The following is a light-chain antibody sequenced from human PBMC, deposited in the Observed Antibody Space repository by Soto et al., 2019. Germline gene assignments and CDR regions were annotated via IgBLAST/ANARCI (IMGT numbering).Light chain of an antibody. Sequence: DIQMTQSPSSLSASVGDRVTITCQASQDISNYLNWYQQKPGKAPKLLIYDASNLETGVPSRFSGSGSGTDFTLTISSLQPEDIATYYCQQYDYVPRYTFGQGTKLEIK. CDR2: DAS. CDR3: QQYDYVPRYT. J-gene: IGKJ2*01. V-gene: IGKV1-33*01. CDR1: QDISNY.